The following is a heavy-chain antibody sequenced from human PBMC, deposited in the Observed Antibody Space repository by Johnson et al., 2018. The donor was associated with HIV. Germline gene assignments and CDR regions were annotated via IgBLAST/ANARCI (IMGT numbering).Heavy chain of an antibody. D-gene: IGHD1-1*01. J-gene: IGHJ3*02. CDR3: AKATTGSDAFDI. Sequence: QVQLVESGGGVVQPGGSLRLSCAASGFTFSSYGMHWVRQAPGKGLEWVAFIRNDERNKYYADSVKGRFTISRDNSKNTLYLQMNSLRAEDTAVYYCAKATTGSDAFDIWGQGTMVTVSS. CDR1: GFTFSSYG. V-gene: IGHV3-30*02. CDR2: IRNDERNK.